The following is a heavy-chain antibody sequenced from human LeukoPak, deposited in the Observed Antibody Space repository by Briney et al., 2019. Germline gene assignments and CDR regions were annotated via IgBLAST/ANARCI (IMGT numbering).Heavy chain of an antibody. V-gene: IGHV1-46*01. CDR2: INPSGGST. Sequence: ASVKVSCKASGYTFTSYCMHWVRQAPGQGLEWMGIINPSGGSTSYAQKFQGRVTMTRDMSTSTVYMELSRLRSEDTAVYYCARSYDYGDHIDYWGQGTLVTVSS. J-gene: IGHJ4*02. CDR3: ARSYDYGDHIDY. D-gene: IGHD4-17*01. CDR1: GYTFTSYC.